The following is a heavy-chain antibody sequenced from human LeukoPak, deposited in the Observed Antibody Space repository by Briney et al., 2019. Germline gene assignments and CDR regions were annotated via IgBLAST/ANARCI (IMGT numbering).Heavy chain of an antibody. CDR1: GYTFTSYY. J-gene: IGHJ4*02. CDR2: INPSGGST. V-gene: IGHV1-46*01. Sequence: ASVKVSCKASGYTFTSYYMHWVRQAPGQGLEWMGIINPSGGSTSYAQKFQGRVTMTRDTSTSTVYIELSSLRSEDTAVYYRARDHFASQPREVPRDYYDSSGYYYVWPSFDYWGQGTLVTVSS. CDR3: ARDHFASQPREVPRDYYDSSGYYYVWPSFDY. D-gene: IGHD3-22*01.